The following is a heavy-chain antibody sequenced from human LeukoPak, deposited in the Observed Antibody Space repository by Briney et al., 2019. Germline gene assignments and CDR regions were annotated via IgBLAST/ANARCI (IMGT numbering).Heavy chain of an antibody. CDR1: GYTFTGYY. D-gene: IGHD2-15*01. CDR3: ARDLDIVVVVAASRYYYYGMDV. J-gene: IGHJ6*02. V-gene: IGHV1-2*02. CDR2: VNPNSGGT. Sequence: ASVKVSCKASGYTFTGYYMHWVRQAPGQGLEWMGWVNPNSGGTNYAQKFQGRVTMTRDTSISTAYMELSRLRSDDTAVYYCARDLDIVVVVAASRYYYYGMDVWGQGTTVTVSS.